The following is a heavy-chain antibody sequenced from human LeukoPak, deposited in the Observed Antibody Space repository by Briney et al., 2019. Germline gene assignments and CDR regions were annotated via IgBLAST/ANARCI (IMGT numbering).Heavy chain of an antibody. CDR2: ISGSGGST. V-gene: IGHV3-23*01. D-gene: IGHD1-14*01. J-gene: IGHJ4*02. CDR3: ARGGVDNRCFDH. CDR1: GFTFSSYA. Sequence: GGSLRLSCAASGFTFSSYAMSWVRQAPGKGLEWVSAISGSGGSTYYADSVKGRFTISRDNSKNTLYLQMNSLDASDTAIYYCARGGVDNRCFDHWGQGSLVTVSS.